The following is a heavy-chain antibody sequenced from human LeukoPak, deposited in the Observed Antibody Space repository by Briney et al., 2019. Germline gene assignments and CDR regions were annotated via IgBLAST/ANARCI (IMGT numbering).Heavy chain of an antibody. CDR3: ARGSHY. CDR2: INLYSGGT. J-gene: IGHJ4*02. D-gene: IGHD1-26*01. Sequence: ASVKVSCKASGYTFTSYGISWVRQAPGQGLEWMGWINLYSGGTNYSQKFQGRVTMTRDTSITTTYVELNSLRSDDTAMYYCARGSHYWGQGTQVTVSS. V-gene: IGHV1-2*02. CDR1: GYTFTSYG.